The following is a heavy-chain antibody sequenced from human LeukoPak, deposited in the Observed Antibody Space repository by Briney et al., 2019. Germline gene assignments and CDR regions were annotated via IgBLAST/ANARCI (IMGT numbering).Heavy chain of an antibody. CDR2: FDPEDGET. J-gene: IGHJ3*02. Sequence: GASVKVSCKVSGYTLTELSMHWVRQAPGKGLEWMRGFDPEDGETIYAQKFQGRVTMTEDTSTDTAYMELSSLRSEDTAVYYCATPGSHDAFDIWAKGQWSPSLQ. CDR1: GYTLTELS. V-gene: IGHV1-24*01. CDR3: ATPGSHDAFDI.